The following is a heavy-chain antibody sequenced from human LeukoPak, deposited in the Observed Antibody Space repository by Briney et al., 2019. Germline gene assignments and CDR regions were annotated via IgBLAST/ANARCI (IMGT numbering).Heavy chain of an antibody. CDR2: IKQDGREK. CDR1: RFIFSNYW. Sequence: GGSLRLSCAASRFIFSNYWMRWVRQATGKGLEWVANIKQDGREKYYVDSVKGRFTISRDNAKNSLSLQMDSLRAEDTAVYYCARDQMSPYYGMDVWGQGTTVTVSS. CDR3: ARDQMSPYYGMDV. V-gene: IGHV3-7*03. D-gene: IGHD5-24*01. J-gene: IGHJ6*02.